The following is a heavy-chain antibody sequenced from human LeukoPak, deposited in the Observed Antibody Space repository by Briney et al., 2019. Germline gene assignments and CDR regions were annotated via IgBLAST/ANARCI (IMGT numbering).Heavy chain of an antibody. J-gene: IGHJ3*02. D-gene: IGHD1-20*01. V-gene: IGHV3-7*01. CDR3: ARDFGITGTTEDAFDI. CDR2: INQDGSEK. CDR1: GFPLRNYG. Sequence: PGGSLRLSCAASGFPLRNYGMSWVRQAPGKGLEWVANINQDGSEKYYVDSVKGRFTISRDNAKDSLYLQMNSLRAEDTAVYYCARDFGITGTTEDAFDIWGQGTMVTVSS.